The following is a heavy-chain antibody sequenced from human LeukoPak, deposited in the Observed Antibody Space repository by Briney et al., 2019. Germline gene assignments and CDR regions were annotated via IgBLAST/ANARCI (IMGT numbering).Heavy chain of an antibody. CDR1: RFTFRSYA. CDR2: ISGSGGST. D-gene: IGHD6-19*01. CDR3: ARDAPLAVAGPGDAFDI. Sequence: PGGSLRLSCAASRFTFRSYAMSWVRQAPGKGLEWVSAISGSGGSTYYADSVKGRFTISRDNAKNTLYLQMNSLRAEDTAVYYCARDAPLAVAGPGDAFDIWGQGIMVTVSS. V-gene: IGHV3-23*01. J-gene: IGHJ3*02.